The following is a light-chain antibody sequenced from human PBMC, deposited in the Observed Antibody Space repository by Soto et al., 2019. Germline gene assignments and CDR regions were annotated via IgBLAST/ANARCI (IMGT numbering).Light chain of an antibody. CDR1: QSVSSSY. J-gene: IGKJ1*01. Sequence: PGERVTLSCRASQSVSSSYLTWYQQKPGQAPRLLIYGASTSPNGIPARFSGSGSGTDFTLTISSLQPEDFAVYYCQHDYSPLTFGQGTKVEIK. V-gene: IGKV3D-7*01. CDR3: QHDYSPLT. CDR2: GAS.